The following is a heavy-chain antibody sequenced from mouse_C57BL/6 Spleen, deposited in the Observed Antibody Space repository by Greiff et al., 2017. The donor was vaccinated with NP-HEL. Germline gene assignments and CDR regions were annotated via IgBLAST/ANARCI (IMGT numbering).Heavy chain of an antibody. CDR2: IDPSDSYT. CDR3: AKEDYYGSIPGWFAY. Sequence: QVQLQQPGAELVMPGASVKLSCKASGYTFTSYWMHWVKQRPGQGLEWIGEIDPSDSYTNYNQKFKGKSTLTVDKSSSTAYMQLSSLTSEDSAVYYCAKEDYYGSIPGWFAYWGQGTLVTVSA. D-gene: IGHD1-1*01. CDR1: GYTFTSYW. J-gene: IGHJ3*01. V-gene: IGHV1-69*01.